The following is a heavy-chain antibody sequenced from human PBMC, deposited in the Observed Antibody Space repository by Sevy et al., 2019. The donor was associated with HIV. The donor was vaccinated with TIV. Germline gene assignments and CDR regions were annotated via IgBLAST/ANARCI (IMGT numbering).Heavy chain of an antibody. D-gene: IGHD6-13*01. CDR2: LSGSGGTT. J-gene: IGHJ3*01. CDR1: GFTFFSHV. V-gene: IGHV3-23*01. CDR3: ATGTTDSSISWVFDV. Sequence: GGSLRLSCAASGFTFFSHVMSWVRQAPGKGLEWVSGLSGSGGTTYYADSVKGRFSISRDNSENKLYLQMSSLRIEDTAVYYCATGTTDSSISWVFDVWGQGTMVTVSS.